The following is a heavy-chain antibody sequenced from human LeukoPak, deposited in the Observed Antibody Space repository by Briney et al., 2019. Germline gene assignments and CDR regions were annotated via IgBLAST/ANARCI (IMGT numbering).Heavy chain of an antibody. CDR3: ARDSNGSLDY. D-gene: IGHD2-8*01. V-gene: IGHV3-33*08. CDR2: IWYDGSNK. J-gene: IGHJ4*02. CDR1: GFTFFSYG. Sequence: PGRSLRLSCAASGFTFFSYGMHWVRQAPGKGLEWVAVIWYDGSNKYYADSVKGRFTISRDNSKNTLYLQMNSLRAEDTAVYYCARDSNGSLDYWGQGTLVTVSS.